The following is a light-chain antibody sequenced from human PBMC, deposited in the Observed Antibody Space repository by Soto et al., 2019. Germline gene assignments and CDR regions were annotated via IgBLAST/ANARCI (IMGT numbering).Light chain of an antibody. V-gene: IGKV3-15*01. CDR2: GAS. J-gene: IGKJ1*01. Sequence: EMVMTQSPATLSVSPGERATLSCSASQSVSSNLAWYQQKPGQAPRLLIYGASTRATGIPARFSGSGSGTEFTLTISSLQSEDFAVYYCQQYNNWPWTFGQGTKVEIQ. CDR3: QQYNNWPWT. CDR1: QSVSSN.